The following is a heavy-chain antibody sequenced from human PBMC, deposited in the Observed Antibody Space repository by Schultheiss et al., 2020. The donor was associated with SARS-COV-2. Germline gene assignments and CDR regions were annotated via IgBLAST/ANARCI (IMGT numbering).Heavy chain of an antibody. V-gene: IGHV3-7*01. CDR2: IKQDGSEK. CDR1: GFTFSSYA. J-gene: IGHJ6*02. CDR3: ARDLIDGQDYYYYYGMDV. Sequence: GGSLRLSCAASGFTFSSYAMSWVRQAPGKGLEWVANIKQDGSEKYYVDSVKGRFTISRDNAKNSLYLQMNSLRAEDTAVYYCARDLIDGQDYYYYYGMDVWGQGTTVTVSS.